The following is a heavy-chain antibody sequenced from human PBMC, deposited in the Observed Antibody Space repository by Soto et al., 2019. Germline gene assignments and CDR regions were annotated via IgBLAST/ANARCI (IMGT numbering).Heavy chain of an antibody. CDR3: ARRAVGAVPANSYWYFDL. CDR2: IYYSGST. D-gene: IGHD6-19*01. Sequence: QLQLQESGPGLVKPSETLSLTCTVSGGSISRSNYYWGWIRQPPGEGLEWIGTIYYSGSTYNNPSLKSRVTISVDTSKNQFSLKLSSVTAADTAVYYCARRAVGAVPANSYWYFDLWGRGTLVIVSS. V-gene: IGHV4-39*01. J-gene: IGHJ2*01. CDR1: GGSISRSNYY.